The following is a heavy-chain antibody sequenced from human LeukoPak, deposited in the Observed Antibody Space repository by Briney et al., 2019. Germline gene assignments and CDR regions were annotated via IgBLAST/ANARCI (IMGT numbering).Heavy chain of an antibody. CDR1: GFTFSYYT. CDR3: ARATTALTV. V-gene: IGHV3-21*01. Sequence: GGSLRLSCVASGFTFSYYTLNWVRQASGKGLQWVSSISSSSRHTYYAESVKGRFNISRDNANNSLYLQMNSLRADDTAVYYCARATTALTVWGQGTLVTVSS. CDR2: ISSSSRHT. D-gene: IGHD2-21*02. J-gene: IGHJ4*02.